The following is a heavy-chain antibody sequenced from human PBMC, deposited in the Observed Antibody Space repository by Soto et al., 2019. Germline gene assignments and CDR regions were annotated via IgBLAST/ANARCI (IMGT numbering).Heavy chain of an antibody. J-gene: IGHJ4*02. CDR3: ARGGHVVVVTAALDY. CDR1: GDTFTDYY. D-gene: IGHD2-21*02. Sequence: QVQLMQSGAEVKKPGASVKVSCKASGDTFTDYYINWLRRAPGQGLEGMGTVNPSGGHTTYAQHFLGRVTMTRDTSTSTLYMELTSLTSDDTAIYYCARGGHVVVVTAALDYWGQGTLVTVSS. CDR2: VNPSGGHT. V-gene: IGHV1-46*01.